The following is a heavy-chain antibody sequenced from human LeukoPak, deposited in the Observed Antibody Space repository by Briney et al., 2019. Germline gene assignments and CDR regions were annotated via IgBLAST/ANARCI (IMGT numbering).Heavy chain of an antibody. CDR3: ARVIAAAGGGGYFDY. CDR2: ISAYNDNT. J-gene: IGHJ4*02. CDR1: GYTLTNYD. Sequence: RASVKVSCKASGYTLTNYDISWVRQAPGQGLEWMGWISAYNDNTNYAQKLQGRVTMTTDTSTSTAYMELSSLRSEDTAVYYCARVIAAAGGGGYFDYWGQGTLVTVSS. D-gene: IGHD6-13*01. V-gene: IGHV1-18*01.